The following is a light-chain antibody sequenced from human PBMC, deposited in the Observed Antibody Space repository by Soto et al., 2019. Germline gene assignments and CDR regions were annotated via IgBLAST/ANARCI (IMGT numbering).Light chain of an antibody. Sequence: DIVMTQSPLSLPVTPGEPASISCRSSQSLLHSNGYNYLDWYLQKPGQSPQLLIYLGSLRASGVPDRFRGSGSGTDFTLKISRVEAEDVGVYYCMQALQTPITFGQGTRLEIK. CDR1: QSLLHSNGYNY. CDR3: MQALQTPIT. CDR2: LGS. J-gene: IGKJ5*01. V-gene: IGKV2-28*01.